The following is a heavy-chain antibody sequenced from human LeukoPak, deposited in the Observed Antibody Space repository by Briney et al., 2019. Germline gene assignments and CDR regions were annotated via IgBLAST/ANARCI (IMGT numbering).Heavy chain of an antibody. D-gene: IGHD3-22*01. CDR2: VNHSGST. CDR3: ARGPPLAYYGTGGYYFFDY. V-gene: IGHV4-34*01. Sequence: PSETLSLTCSAYGGSFGGYFWSWIRQPPGEGLEWIWEVNHSGSTNYNPSLKSRVTISVDTSRTQFSLNLRSVTAADTAVYYCARGPPLAYYGTGGYYFFDYWGQGILVTVSP. CDR1: GGSFGGYF. J-gene: IGHJ4*02.